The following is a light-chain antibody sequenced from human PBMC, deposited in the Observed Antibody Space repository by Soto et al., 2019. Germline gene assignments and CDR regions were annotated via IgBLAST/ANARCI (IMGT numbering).Light chain of an antibody. CDR3: QQYGSSPAIT. J-gene: IGKJ5*01. Sequence: EIVLTQSPATLSLSPGERAILSCRASQSVGSFLAWYQQKPGQAPRLLIYDASNRATGIPARFSGSGSGTDFTLTISRLEPEDFAVYYCQQYGSSPAITFGQGTRLEIK. CDR2: DAS. CDR1: QSVGSF. V-gene: IGKV3-20*01.